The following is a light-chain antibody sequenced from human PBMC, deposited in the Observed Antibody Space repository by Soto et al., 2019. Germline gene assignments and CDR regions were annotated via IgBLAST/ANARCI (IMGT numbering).Light chain of an antibody. CDR3: QHCDSPRLL. CDR1: QSVSSNY. J-gene: IGKJ4*01. V-gene: IGKV3-20*01. Sequence: DTVLTQSPATLSLSPGERASLSCRASQSVSSNYLAWYQQKPGQAPRLLMYDASSRATGIPDRFSGSASGTDFTLTISRLEPEDFAVYFCQHCDSPRLLFGGGTKVDIK. CDR2: DAS.